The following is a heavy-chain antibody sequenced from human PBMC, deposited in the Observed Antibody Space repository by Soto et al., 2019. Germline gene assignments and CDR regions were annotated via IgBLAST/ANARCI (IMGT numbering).Heavy chain of an antibody. CDR1: GGSISTVGHY. CDR2: IYHTGST. D-gene: IGHD1-1*01. J-gene: IGHJ4*02. Sequence: SETLSLTCSVSGGSISTVGHYWTWIRQPPGKGLEWIGSIYHTGSTYYSKSLRSRLTMSVDTSKSQFSLRLSSVTAADTAVYYCARATGTLRSWNGDYWGQG. CDR3: ARATGTLRSWNGDY. V-gene: IGHV4-31*03.